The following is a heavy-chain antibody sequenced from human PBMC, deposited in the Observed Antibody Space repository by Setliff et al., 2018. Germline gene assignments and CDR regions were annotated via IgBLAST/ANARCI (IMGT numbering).Heavy chain of an antibody. CDR1: GYPINTHY. J-gene: IGHJ6*03. V-gene: IGHV4-59*04. CDR3: ARMAVRVASRPSSPLEYYYYMDF. D-gene: IGHD6-6*01. CDR2: FHISGNVRST. Sequence: SETLSLTCTVSGYPINTHYWSWIRQSPGKGLEWIGYFHISGNVRSTYDNPSLKSRVTMSVDTSKSHFSLRLSSVTAADTAVYYCARMAVRVASRPSSPLEYYYYMDFWGKGATVTVSS.